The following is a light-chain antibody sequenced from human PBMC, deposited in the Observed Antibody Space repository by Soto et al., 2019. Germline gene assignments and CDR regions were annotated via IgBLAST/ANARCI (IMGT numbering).Light chain of an antibody. Sequence: DIPLTQSPSFLSASVGDRVTITCRASQGISSYLAWYQQKPGKAPKLLIYAASTLQSGVASRFSGSGSGTEFTLTISSLQPEDVATYYCQQLNSYPLTLGGGTKVEIK. J-gene: IGKJ4*01. V-gene: IGKV1-9*01. CDR2: AAS. CDR3: QQLNSYPLT. CDR1: QGISSY.